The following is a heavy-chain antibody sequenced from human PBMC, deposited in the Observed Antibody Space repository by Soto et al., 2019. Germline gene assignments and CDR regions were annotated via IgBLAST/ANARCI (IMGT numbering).Heavy chain of an antibody. CDR2: IYYSGST. CDR3: ARYDYYGSGSEWDMEV. J-gene: IGHJ6*01. CDR1: GGSISSGDYY. V-gene: IGHV4-30-4*01. D-gene: IGHD3-10*01. Sequence: LSLTCTVSGGSISSGDYYWSWIRQPPGEGLEWIGYIYYSGSTYYNPSLESRVTISVDTSKNKFSLKLSSVTAAETAVYYCARYDYYGSGSEWDMEVWGQGTTVTVSS.